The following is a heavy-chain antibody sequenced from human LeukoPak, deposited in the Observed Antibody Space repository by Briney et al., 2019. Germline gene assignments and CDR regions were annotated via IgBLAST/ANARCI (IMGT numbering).Heavy chain of an antibody. CDR2: IYSGGST. D-gene: IGHD4-17*01. CDR3: ARPHDYGDYGTEGIGY. V-gene: IGHV3-66*04. J-gene: IGHJ4*02. CDR1: GFTFGDYA. Sequence: GGSLRLSCTASGFTFGDYAMSWVRQAPGKGLEWVSVIYSGGSTYYADSVKGRFTISRDNSKNTLYLQMNSLRAEDTAVYYCARPHDYGDYGTEGIGYWGQGTLVTVSS.